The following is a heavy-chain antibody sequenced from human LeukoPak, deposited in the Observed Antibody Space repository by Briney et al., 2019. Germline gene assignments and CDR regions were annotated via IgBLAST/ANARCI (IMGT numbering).Heavy chain of an antibody. CDR3: VRESRSDWYVGYFDY. V-gene: IGHV3-48*03. CDR2: ITSSGATK. Sequence: GGSLRLPCAASGFSFSNYEMNWVRQAPGKGLEWISYITSSGATKYSADSVKGRFTISRDNAKNSLYLQMTSLRVEDTAFYYCVRESRSDWYVGYFDYWGRGTLVTVSS. CDR1: GFSFSNYE. D-gene: IGHD6-19*01. J-gene: IGHJ4*02.